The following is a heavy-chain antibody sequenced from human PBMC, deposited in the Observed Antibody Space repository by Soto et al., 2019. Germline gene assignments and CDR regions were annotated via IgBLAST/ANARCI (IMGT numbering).Heavy chain of an antibody. J-gene: IGHJ5*02. CDR3: ARGPSTSGSWFDP. Sequence: ASVKVSCKASGYTFTGYYMHWVRQAPGQGLEWMGWINPNSGGTNYAQKFQGRVTMTRDTSISTAYMELSRLRSDDTAVYYCARGPSTSGSWFDPWSQGTLVTVSS. D-gene: IGHD2-2*01. V-gene: IGHV1-2*02. CDR1: GYTFTGYY. CDR2: INPNSGGT.